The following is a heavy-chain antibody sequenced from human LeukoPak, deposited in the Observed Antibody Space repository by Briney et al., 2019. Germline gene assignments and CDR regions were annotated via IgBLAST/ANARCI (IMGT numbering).Heavy chain of an antibody. V-gene: IGHV3-66*02. D-gene: IGHD3-22*01. CDR3: ARTIPQDYDSSGYPHFDY. Sequence: GGSLRLSCAASGFTVSSNYMSWVRQAPGKGLEWVSVIYSGGSTYYADSAKGRFTISRDNSKNTLYLQMNSLRAEDTAVYYCARTIPQDYDSSGYPHFDYWGQGTLVTVSS. J-gene: IGHJ4*02. CDR1: GFTVSSNY. CDR2: IYSGGST.